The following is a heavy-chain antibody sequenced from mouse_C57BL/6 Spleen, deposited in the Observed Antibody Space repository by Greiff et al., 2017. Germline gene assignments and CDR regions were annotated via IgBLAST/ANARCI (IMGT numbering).Heavy chain of an antibody. J-gene: IGHJ4*01. D-gene: IGHD1-1*01. Sequence: EVKVVESGGGLVKPGGSLKLSCAASGFTFSSYTMSWVRQTPEKRLEWVATISGGGGNTYYPDSVKGRFTISRDNAKNTLYLQMSSLRSEDTALYYCARRWDYYGSSYAMDYWGQGTSVTVSS. CDR3: ARRWDYYGSSYAMDY. V-gene: IGHV5-9*01. CDR1: GFTFSSYT. CDR2: ISGGGGNT.